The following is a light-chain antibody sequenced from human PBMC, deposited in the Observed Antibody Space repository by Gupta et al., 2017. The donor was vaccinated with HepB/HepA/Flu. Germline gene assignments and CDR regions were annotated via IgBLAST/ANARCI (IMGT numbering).Light chain of an antibody. V-gene: IGLV1-44*01. CDR2: SNN. J-gene: IGLJ2*01. CDR1: SSNIGGNR. Sequence: QSVLTQPPSASGTPGQRVTISCSGSSSNIGGNRLNWYQQLPGTAPKLLIYSNNQRPSGVPDRFSGSKSGTSASLAISGLQSEDEADYYCATWDDSLSGPVFGGGTRLTVL. CDR3: ATWDDSLSGPV.